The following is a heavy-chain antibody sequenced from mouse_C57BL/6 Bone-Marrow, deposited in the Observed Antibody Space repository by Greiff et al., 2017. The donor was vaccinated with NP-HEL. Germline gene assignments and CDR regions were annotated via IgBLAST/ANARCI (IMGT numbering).Heavy chain of an antibody. CDR1: GYTFTSYG. D-gene: IGHD1-1*01. J-gene: IGHJ3*01. CDR3: ARDYYGSSYDAY. V-gene: IGHV1-81*01. CDR2: IYPRSGNT. Sequence: QVQLQQSGAELARPGASVKLSCKASGYTFTSYGISWVKQRTGQGLEWIGEIYPRSGNTYYNEKFKGKATLTADKSSSTAYMELRSLTSEDSAVYFCARDYYGSSYDAYWGQGTLVTVSA.